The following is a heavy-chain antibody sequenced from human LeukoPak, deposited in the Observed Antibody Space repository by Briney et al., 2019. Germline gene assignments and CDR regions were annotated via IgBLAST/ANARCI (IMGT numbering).Heavy chain of an antibody. CDR2: IYYSGST. Sequence: SETLSLTCTVSGVSISSYYWSWIRQPPGKGLEWIGYIYYSGSTNYNPSLKSRVTISVDTSKNQFSLKLRSVTAADTAVYHCARDRYYYDSSGTRWFDPWGQGTLVTVSS. V-gene: IGHV4-59*01. CDR3: ARDRYYYDSSGTRWFDP. CDR1: GVSISSYY. J-gene: IGHJ5*02. D-gene: IGHD3-22*01.